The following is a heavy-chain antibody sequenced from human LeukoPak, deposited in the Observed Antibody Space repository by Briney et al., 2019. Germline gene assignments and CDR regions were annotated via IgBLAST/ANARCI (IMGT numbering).Heavy chain of an antibody. Sequence: ASVKVSCKASGGTFSSYAISWVRQAPGQGLEWMGWINPNSGDTNYAQKFQGRVTMTRDTSISTAYMELSSLRSDDTAVYYCARVLRYFGTPDYWGQGTLVTVSS. V-gene: IGHV1-2*02. CDR2: INPNSGDT. J-gene: IGHJ4*02. CDR3: ARVLRYFGTPDY. D-gene: IGHD3-9*01. CDR1: GGTFSSYA.